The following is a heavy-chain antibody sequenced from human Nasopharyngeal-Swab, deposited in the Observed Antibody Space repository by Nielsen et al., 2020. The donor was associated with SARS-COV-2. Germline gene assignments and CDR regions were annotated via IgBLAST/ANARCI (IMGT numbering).Heavy chain of an antibody. CDR3: ARSTSSIAVAVNFDY. CDR1: GFSLSTSGMC. Sequence: SGPTLVKPTQTLTLTCTFSGFSLSTSGMCVSWIRQPPGKALEWLALIDWDDDKYYSTSLKTRLTISKDTSKNQVVLTMTNMDPVDTATYYCARSTSSIAVAVNFDYWGQGTLVTVSS. V-gene: IGHV2-70*01. CDR2: IDWDDDK. D-gene: IGHD6-19*01. J-gene: IGHJ4*02.